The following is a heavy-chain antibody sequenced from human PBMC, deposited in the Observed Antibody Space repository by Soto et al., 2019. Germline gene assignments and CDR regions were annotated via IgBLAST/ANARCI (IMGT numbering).Heavy chain of an antibody. Sequence: SDTLSLTCTVSGDSINNNDYYWNWIRQTPGKGLEWIGYVYYSGSTYYIPSLKSRLSMSVDTSKNQFSLKLSSVTAADTAIYYCARMSYYYDKWYFDLWGRGTLVTSPQ. CDR3: ARMSYYYDKWYFDL. J-gene: IGHJ2*01. CDR1: GDSINNNDYY. CDR2: VYYSGST. D-gene: IGHD3-22*01. V-gene: IGHV4-30-4*02.